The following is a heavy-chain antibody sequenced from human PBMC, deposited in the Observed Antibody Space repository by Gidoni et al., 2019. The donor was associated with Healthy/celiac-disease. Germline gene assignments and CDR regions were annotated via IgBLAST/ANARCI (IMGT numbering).Heavy chain of an antibody. CDR1: GFTFSSYA. V-gene: IGHV3-23*01. Sequence: EVQLLESVGGLVQPGGSRRLSWSASGFTFSSYALRWVRQAPGKGQEWVSDISGSGGSTYYADSVKGRFTISRDNSKNTLYLQMNSLRAEDTAVYYCAKKEASGSYYDYWGQGTLVTVSS. J-gene: IGHJ4*02. D-gene: IGHD1-26*01. CDR2: ISGSGGST. CDR3: AKKEASGSYYDY.